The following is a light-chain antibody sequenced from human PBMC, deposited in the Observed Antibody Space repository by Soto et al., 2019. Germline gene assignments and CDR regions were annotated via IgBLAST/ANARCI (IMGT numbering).Light chain of an antibody. J-gene: IGLJ3*02. CDR3: TSFTSSSTWV. CDR1: SSDVGGYNY. CDR2: EVS. V-gene: IGLV2-14*03. Sequence: QSVLTQPASVSGSPGQSITISCTGTSSDVGGYNYVSWCQQHPGKAPKLTIYEVSNRPSGVSNRFSGSKSGYTASLTISELQAEDEADYYCTSFTSSSTWVFGGGTKLTVL.